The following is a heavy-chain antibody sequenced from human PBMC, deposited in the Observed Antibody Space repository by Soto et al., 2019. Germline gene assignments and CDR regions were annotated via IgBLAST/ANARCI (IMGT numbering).Heavy chain of an antibody. V-gene: IGHV4-59*01. D-gene: IGHD2-15*01. CDR1: GGSISSYY. CDR2: IYYSGST. CDR3: ARWAGYLGYCSGGSCYGFDY. Sequence: PSETLSLTCTVSGGSISSYYWSWIRQPPGKGLEWIGYIYYSGSTNYNPSLKSRVTISVDTSKNQFSLKLSSVTAADTAVYYCARWAGYLGYCSGGSCYGFDYWGQGTLVTVS. J-gene: IGHJ4*02.